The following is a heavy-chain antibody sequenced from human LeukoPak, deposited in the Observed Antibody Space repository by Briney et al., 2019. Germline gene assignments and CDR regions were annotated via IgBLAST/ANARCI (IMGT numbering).Heavy chain of an antibody. D-gene: IGHD4-23*01. CDR1: GGSFSGYY. CDR3: ARVGNDYGGKSPLY. Sequence: SETLSLTCAVYGGSFSGYYWSWIRQPPGKGLEWIGEINHSGSTNYNPSLKSRVTISVDTSKNQFSLKLSFVTAADTAVYYCARVGNDYGGKSPLYWGQGTLVTVSS. V-gene: IGHV4-34*01. CDR2: INHSGST. J-gene: IGHJ4*02.